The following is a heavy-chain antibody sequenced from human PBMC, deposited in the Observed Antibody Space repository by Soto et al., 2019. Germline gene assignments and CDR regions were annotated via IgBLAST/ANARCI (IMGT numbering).Heavy chain of an antibody. V-gene: IGHV4-34*01. Sequence: SETLSLTCAVYGGAFSGYYWTCIRQPPGKGLEWIGEINHSGTINFNPSLKSRLTISLDTSKKHFSLKLSSVTDAATAAYYCARAARTLATPYSLNGWHQGT. CDR1: GGAFSGYY. D-gene: IGHD4-4*01. CDR2: INHSGTI. J-gene: IGHJ6*02. CDR3: ARAARTLATPYSLNG.